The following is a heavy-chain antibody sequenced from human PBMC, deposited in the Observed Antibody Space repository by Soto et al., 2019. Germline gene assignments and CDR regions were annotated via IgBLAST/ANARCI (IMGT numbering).Heavy chain of an antibody. V-gene: IGHV1-3*01. CDR1: GYTFTSYA. CDR3: ARPGRPGSNWFDP. D-gene: IGHD5-12*01. CDR2: INAGNGNT. Sequence: ASVKVSCKASGYTFTSYAMHWVRQAPGQRLEWMGWINAGNGNTKYSQKLQGRVTITRDTSASTAYMEMSSLRSENKTVNYCARPGRPGSNWFDPWGQGTLVTVSS. J-gene: IGHJ5*02.